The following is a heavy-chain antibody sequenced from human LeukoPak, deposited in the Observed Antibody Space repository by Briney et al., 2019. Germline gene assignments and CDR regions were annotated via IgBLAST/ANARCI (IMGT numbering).Heavy chain of an antibody. D-gene: IGHD3-22*01. CDR2: IYYSGST. V-gene: IGHV4-31*03. J-gene: IGHJ4*02. CDR1: GGSISSGGYS. CDR3: ARGSSYYYHYDY. Sequence: SETLSLTCTVSGGSISSGGYSWSRIRQHPGKGLEWIGYIYYSGSTYYNPSLKSRVTISVDTSKNQFSLKLSSVTAADTAVYYCARGSSYYYHYDYWGQGTLVTVSS.